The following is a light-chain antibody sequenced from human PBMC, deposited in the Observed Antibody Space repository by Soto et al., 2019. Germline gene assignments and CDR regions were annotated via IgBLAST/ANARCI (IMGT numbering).Light chain of an antibody. Sequence: EIVMTQSPATLSVSPGERATLSCRASQSVSSNLAWYLQKPGQAPRLLMYGASTRATGIPARFSGSGSGTEFTLTISSLQSEDFAVYHCQQYNNWPLTFGGGTKVEIK. CDR1: QSVSSN. CDR2: GAS. J-gene: IGKJ4*01. V-gene: IGKV3-15*01. CDR3: QQYNNWPLT.